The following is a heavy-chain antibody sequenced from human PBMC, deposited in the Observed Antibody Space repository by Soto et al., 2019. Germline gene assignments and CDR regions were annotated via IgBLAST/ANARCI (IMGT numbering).Heavy chain of an antibody. CDR3: ASTAGILLWFGELRYYFDF. Sequence: QVHLQQWGAGLLKPSETLSLTCAVYGGTFSGYYWSWIRQPPGKGLEWIGEINHSGTTNYNPFLKSRVTISMDTSKNQFSLKLSSVTAADTAVYYCASTAGILLWFGELRYYFDFWGQGTLVTV. V-gene: IGHV4-34*01. D-gene: IGHD3-10*01. J-gene: IGHJ4*02. CDR1: GGTFSGYY. CDR2: INHSGTT.